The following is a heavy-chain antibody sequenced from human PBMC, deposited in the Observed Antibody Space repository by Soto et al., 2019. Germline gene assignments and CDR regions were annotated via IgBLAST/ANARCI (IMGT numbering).Heavy chain of an antibody. CDR3: ASNYGSGSYYSPGTLRY. CDR1: GGSISSYY. CDR2: IYYSGST. J-gene: IGHJ4*02. V-gene: IGHV4-59*08. Sequence: SETLSLTCTVSGGSISSYYWSWIRQPPGKGLEWIGYIYYSGSTNYNPSLKSRVTISVDTSKNQFSLKLSSVTAADTAVYYCASNYGSGSYYSPGTLRYWGQGTLVTVSS. D-gene: IGHD3-10*01.